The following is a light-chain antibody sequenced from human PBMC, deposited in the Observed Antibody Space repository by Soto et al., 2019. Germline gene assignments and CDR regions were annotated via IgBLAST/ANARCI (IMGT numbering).Light chain of an antibody. Sequence: EIVLTQSPATLSWSPGERATLSCRASQSVSSYLAWYQQKPGQAPRLLIYDASNRATGIPARFSGSGSGTDFTLTISSLEPEDFAVYYCQQRSNCLFGQGTRLEIK. V-gene: IGKV3-11*01. CDR3: QQRSNCL. CDR2: DAS. CDR1: QSVSSY. J-gene: IGKJ5*01.